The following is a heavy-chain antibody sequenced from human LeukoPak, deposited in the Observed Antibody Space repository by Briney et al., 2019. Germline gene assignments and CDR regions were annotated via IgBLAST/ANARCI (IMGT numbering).Heavy chain of an antibody. CDR2: INHSGST. J-gene: IGHJ4*02. CDR3: ATRTSSRDGYNYCVDY. Sequence: SETLSLTCAVYGGSFSGYYWSWTRQPPGKGLEWIGEINHSGSTNYNPSLKSRVTISVDTSKYQFSLKLSSVTAADTAVYYFATRTSSRDGYNYCVDYCGQGTLVTVSS. CDR1: GGSFSGYY. V-gene: IGHV4-34*01. D-gene: IGHD5-24*01.